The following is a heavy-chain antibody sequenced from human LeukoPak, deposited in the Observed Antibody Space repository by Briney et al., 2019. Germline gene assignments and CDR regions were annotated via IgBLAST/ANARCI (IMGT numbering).Heavy chain of an antibody. CDR3: ADHPGYRSSTSCYLNY. J-gene: IGHJ4*02. V-gene: IGHV1-69*06. CDR2: IIPIFGTA. Sequence: PSASVKVSCKASGGTFSSYAISWVRQAPGQGLEWMGGIIPIFGTANYAQKFQGRVTITADKSTSTAYMELSSLRSEDTAVYYCADHPGYRSSTSCYLNYWGQGTLVTVSS. CDR1: GGTFSSYA. D-gene: IGHD2-2*01.